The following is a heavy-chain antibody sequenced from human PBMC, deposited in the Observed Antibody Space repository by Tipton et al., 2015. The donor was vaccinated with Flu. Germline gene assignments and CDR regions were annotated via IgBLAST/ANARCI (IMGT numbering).Heavy chain of an antibody. CDR2: ISAYNGNT. CDR1: GYTFTSYG. J-gene: IGHJ6*02. Sequence: QLVQSGAEVKKPGASVKVSCKASGYTFTSYGISWVRQAPGQGLEWMGWISAYNGNTNYAQKLQGRVTMTTDTSTSTAYMELRSLRSDDTAVYYCVGSRTYYDILTGYYNPYYYGMDVWGQGTTVPVSS. CDR3: VGSRTYYDILTGYYNPYYYGMDV. V-gene: IGHV1-18*01. D-gene: IGHD3-9*01.